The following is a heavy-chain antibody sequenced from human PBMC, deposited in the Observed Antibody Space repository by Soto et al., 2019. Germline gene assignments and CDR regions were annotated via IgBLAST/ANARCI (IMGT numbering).Heavy chain of an antibody. CDR3: AKDDFWSVNGVGELLYYAMDV. J-gene: IGHJ6*02. CDR2: MSASDGST. V-gene: IGHV3-23*01. D-gene: IGHD3-3*01. Sequence: GGSLRLSCEVSGFSLSTYAMSWVRQAPGKGLEWVSAMSASDGSTYYADSVKGRFTVSRDNSKNTLFLQMNSLRADDTARYYCAKDDFWSVNGVGELLYYAMDVWGQGTKVTVYS. CDR1: GFSLSTYA.